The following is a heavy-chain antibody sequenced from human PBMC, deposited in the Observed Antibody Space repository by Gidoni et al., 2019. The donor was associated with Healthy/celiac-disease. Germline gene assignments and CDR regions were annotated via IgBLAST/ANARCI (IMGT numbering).Heavy chain of an antibody. J-gene: IGHJ4*02. D-gene: IGHD3-10*01. V-gene: IGHV3-53*04. CDR3: AREAFGSGSFFDY. Sequence: EVQLVESGGGLVQPGGSLRLSCAASGFTVSSNYMSWVRQAPGKGLEWVSVIYSGGSTYYADSVKGRFTISRHNSKNTRYLQMNSLRAEDTAVYYCAREAFGSGSFFDYWGQGTLVTVSS. CDR1: GFTVSSNY. CDR2: IYSGGST.